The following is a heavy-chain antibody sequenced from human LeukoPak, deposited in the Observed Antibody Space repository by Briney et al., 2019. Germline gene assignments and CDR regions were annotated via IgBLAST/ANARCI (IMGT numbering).Heavy chain of an antibody. D-gene: IGHD3-16*02. CDR1: GGSISSYY. CDR3: ARGVFRGVIGYYYMDV. Sequence: PSETLSLTCTVSGGSISSYYWSWIRQPPGKGLEWIGYIYYSGSTNYNPSLKSRVTISVDTSKNQFSLKLSSVTAADTAVYYCARGVFRGVIGYYYMDVWGKGTTVTISS. V-gene: IGHV4-59*01. CDR2: IYYSGST. J-gene: IGHJ6*03.